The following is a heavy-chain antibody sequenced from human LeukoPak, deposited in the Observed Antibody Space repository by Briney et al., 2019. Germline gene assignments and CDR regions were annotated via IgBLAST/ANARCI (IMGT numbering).Heavy chain of an antibody. CDR2: IYNRRDT. V-gene: IGHV4-59*08. Sequence: SQSLSLTCTFSGGSISSYYWSWIRQPPGKGLEWIGYIYNRRDTNYNPSLKSRVTISVDTSKNQFSLKLSSVTAADTAVYYCARRAQGYYDSSGYLHWFDPWGQGTLVTVSS. D-gene: IGHD3-22*01. CDR1: GGSISSYY. J-gene: IGHJ5*02. CDR3: ARRAQGYYDSSGYLHWFDP.